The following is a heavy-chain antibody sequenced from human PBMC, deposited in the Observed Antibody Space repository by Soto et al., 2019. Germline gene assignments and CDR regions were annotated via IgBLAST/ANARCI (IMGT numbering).Heavy chain of an antibody. V-gene: IGHV1-2*02. Sequence: SVNVSCKASGYTFTANYVHWVRQAPGQGLEWMGWINPHTGGTDYAQTFQGRVTMTRDTSISTAYMELSRLTSDDTAVYYCARYQYWSGYLDAWGKGTTVTVSS. CDR3: ARYQYWSGYLDA. J-gene: IGHJ6*04. CDR2: INPHTGGT. D-gene: IGHD3-3*01. CDR1: GYTFTANY.